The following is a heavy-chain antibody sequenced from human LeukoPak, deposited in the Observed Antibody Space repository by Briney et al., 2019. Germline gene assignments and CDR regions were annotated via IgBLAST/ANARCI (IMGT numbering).Heavy chain of an antibody. CDR2: ISYDGSNK. CDR3: ARKEAAWWNWFDP. CDR1: GFTFSSYA. V-gene: IGHV3-30-3*01. Sequence: GGSLRLSCAASGFTFSSYAMHWVRQAPGEGLEWVAVISYDGSNKYYADSVKGRFTISRDNSKNTLYLQMNSLRAEDTAVYYCARKEAAWWNWFDPWGQGTLVTVSS. D-gene: IGHD2-8*02. J-gene: IGHJ5*02.